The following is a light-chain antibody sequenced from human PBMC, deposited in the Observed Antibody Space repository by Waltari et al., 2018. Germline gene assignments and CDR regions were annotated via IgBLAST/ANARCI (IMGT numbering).Light chain of an antibody. CDR1: QSISSW. CDR3: LQYSSSPYS. CDR2: KAS. V-gene: IGKV1-12*01. Sequence: DIQMTQSPSSLSASVGDTVTITCRASQSISSWLDWYQQKPGKAPKLLTSKASSMQSGVPSRFSGSGSGTAFTLTISSLQPEDFATYYCLQYSSSPYSFGQGNKVEIK. J-gene: IGKJ2*03.